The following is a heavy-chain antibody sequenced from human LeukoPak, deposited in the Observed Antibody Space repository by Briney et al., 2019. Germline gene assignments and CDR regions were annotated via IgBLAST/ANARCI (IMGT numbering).Heavy chain of an antibody. CDR1: GFTFSNYD. V-gene: IGHV3-13*01. J-gene: IGHJ6*03. D-gene: IGHD3-10*01. CDR2: TRTAAGDT. Sequence: GGSLRLSCVASGFTFSNYDLHWVRQSPGKGLEWVSATRTAAGDTHYSDSVKGRFTISRENAKNSVYLQMDSLRAGDTAAYFCARGSRGDFYYYMDVWGKGTTVTVSS. CDR3: ARGSRGDFYYYMDV.